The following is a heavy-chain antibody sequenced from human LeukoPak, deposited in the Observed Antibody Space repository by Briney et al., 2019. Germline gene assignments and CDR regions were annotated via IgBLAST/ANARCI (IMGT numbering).Heavy chain of an antibody. Sequence: GRSLRLSCAASGFTFSSAWMHWVRQGPGTGLVWVSRITDDGTTTYADSVKGRFTISRDNAKSTLYLQMNSLRAEDTAVYYCVRDRVGPDYWGQGTLVTVSS. CDR2: ITDDGTT. V-gene: IGHV3-74*03. CDR3: VRDRVGPDY. D-gene: IGHD1-26*01. CDR1: GFTFSSAW. J-gene: IGHJ4*02.